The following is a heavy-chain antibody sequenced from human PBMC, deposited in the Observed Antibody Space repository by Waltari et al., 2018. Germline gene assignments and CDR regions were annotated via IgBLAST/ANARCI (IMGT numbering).Heavy chain of an antibody. V-gene: IGHV4-39*07. D-gene: IGHD1-1*01. Sequence: QLQLQESGPGLVKPSETLSLTCTVSGGSISSSSYYWGWIRQPPGKGLEWIGSIYLSGSTYYHPSLKRRVTISVDTSKNQFSLKLSSGTAADTAVYYCARDGTRKGYYGMDVWGQGTTVTVSS. CDR3: ARDGTRKGYYGMDV. CDR2: IYLSGST. J-gene: IGHJ6*02. CDR1: GGSISSSSYY.